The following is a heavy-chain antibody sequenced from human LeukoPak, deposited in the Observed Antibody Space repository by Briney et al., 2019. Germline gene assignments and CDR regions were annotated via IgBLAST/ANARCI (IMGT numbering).Heavy chain of an antibody. Sequence: GGSLRLSCAASGFDFSSNWMHWVRHAPGKGLEWVSYISSSSSTIYYRDSVKGRFTISRDSAKNSLYLQMNSLRDEDTAVYYCTPHRDGNYPFDYWGQGTLVTVSS. J-gene: IGHJ4*02. CDR2: ISSSSSTI. CDR1: GFDFSSNW. V-gene: IGHV3-48*02. D-gene: IGHD1-7*01. CDR3: TPHRDGNYPFDY.